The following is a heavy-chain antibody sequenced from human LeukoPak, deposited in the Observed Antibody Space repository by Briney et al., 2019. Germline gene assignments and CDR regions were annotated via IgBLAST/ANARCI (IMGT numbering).Heavy chain of an antibody. CDR2: ITTTSSYM. CDR3: ARNWNFLDS. D-gene: IGHD1-7*01. V-gene: IGHV3-21*01. J-gene: IGHJ4*02. Sequence: GGSLRLSCAASGFTFNSYTMNWVRQAPGKGLEWVSSITTTSSYMYYADSLKGRFTISRDNTKNSLYLQMNSLRAEDTAVYYCARNWNFLDSWGQGTLVTVCS. CDR1: GFTFNSYT.